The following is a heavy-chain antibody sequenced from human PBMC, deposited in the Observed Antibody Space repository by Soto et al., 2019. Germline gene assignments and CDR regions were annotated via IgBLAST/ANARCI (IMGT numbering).Heavy chain of an antibody. Sequence: QVQLVQSGAEVKKPGSSVRVSCKASGGTFSSYAISWVRQAPGQGLEWMGGIIPIFGTENYAQKFQGRVTITADETTSTAYMELSSLRSEDTAVYYCARDRIAGSKYYYGMDVWGQGTTVTVSS. V-gene: IGHV1-69*01. CDR3: ARDRIAGSKYYYGMDV. CDR2: IIPIFGTE. J-gene: IGHJ6*02. CDR1: GGTFSSYA. D-gene: IGHD6-13*01.